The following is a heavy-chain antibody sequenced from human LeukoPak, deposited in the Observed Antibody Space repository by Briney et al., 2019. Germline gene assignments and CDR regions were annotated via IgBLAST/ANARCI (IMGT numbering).Heavy chain of an antibody. J-gene: IGHJ6*03. CDR1: GFTFDDYA. V-gene: IGHV3-9*01. CDR2: ISWNSGII. CDR3: ARERKSNYYLDV. Sequence: GGSLRLSCAASGFTFDDYAMHWVRQAPGKGLAWVSGISWNSGIIAYADSVKGRFTISRDNAKNSLYLQMNSLRAEDTAVYYCARERKSNYYLDVWGKGTTVTVSS.